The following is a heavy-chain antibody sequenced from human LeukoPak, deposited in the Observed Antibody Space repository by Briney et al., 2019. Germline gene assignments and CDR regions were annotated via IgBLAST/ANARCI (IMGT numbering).Heavy chain of an antibody. V-gene: IGHV3-23*01. CDR1: GFTFSSYA. Sequence: GATLRLSCAASGFTFSSYAMSWVRQAPGKGLEWVSDINGSGDSSYYAASAKGLFTISRDDSKSTHYLQMNSLRAEHTAIYYCASRGFCSSTTCSRYYYYDMDVWGQGTTVTVSS. J-gene: IGHJ6*02. CDR2: INGSGDSS. CDR3: ASRGFCSSTTCSRYYYYDMDV. D-gene: IGHD2-2*01.